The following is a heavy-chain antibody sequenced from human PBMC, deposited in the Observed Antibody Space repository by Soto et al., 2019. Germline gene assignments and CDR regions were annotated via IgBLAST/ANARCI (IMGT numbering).Heavy chain of an antibody. CDR1: GYTFTGYY. J-gene: IGHJ4*02. CDR2: INPNSGGT. CDR3: ARTYDILTGYPVWGFDY. V-gene: IGHV1-2*04. Sequence: ASVKVSCKASGYTFTGYYMHWVRQAPGQGLEWMGWINPNSGGTNYAQKFQGWVTMTRDTSISTAYMELSRLRSDDTAVYYCARTYDILTGYPVWGFDYWGQGTLVTGSS. D-gene: IGHD3-9*01.